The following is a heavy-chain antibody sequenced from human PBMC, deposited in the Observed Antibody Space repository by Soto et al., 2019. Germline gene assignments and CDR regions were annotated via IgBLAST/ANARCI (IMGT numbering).Heavy chain of an antibody. V-gene: IGHV3-23*01. D-gene: IGHD3-22*01. CDR3: VKDDGGYPSTAPH. CDR1: GITISNYP. Sequence: EVQLLESGGGLVQAGGSLRLSCAASGITISNYPMSWVRQAPGKGLDWVSGISGSGDRTYYADSAKGRFTISKDISKNSLSLQLDSLGVEDTAVYFCVKDDGGYPSTAPHWGQRTLVTVSS. J-gene: IGHJ4*02. CDR2: ISGSGDRT.